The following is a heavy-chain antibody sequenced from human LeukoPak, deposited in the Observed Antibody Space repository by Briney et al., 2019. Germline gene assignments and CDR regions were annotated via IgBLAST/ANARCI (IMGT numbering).Heavy chain of an antibody. Sequence: GRSLRLSCAASGFTFSSYGMHWVRQAPGKGLEWVVVIWYDGSNKYYADSVKGRFTISRDNSKNTLYLQMNSLRAEDTAVYYCARAGNAYGDLIDYWGQGTLVTVSS. CDR3: ARAGNAYGDLIDY. J-gene: IGHJ4*02. V-gene: IGHV3-33*01. CDR1: GFTFSSYG. D-gene: IGHD4-17*01. CDR2: IWYDGSNK.